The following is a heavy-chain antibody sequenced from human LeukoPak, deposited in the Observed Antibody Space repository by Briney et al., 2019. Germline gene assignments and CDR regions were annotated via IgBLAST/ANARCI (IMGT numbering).Heavy chain of an antibody. CDR2: ISAYNGNT. CDR3: ARDSPDGSGTYYNDSPDY. CDR1: GYSFTKFG. V-gene: IGHV1-18*01. J-gene: IGHJ4*02. Sequence: GASVKVSCKASGYSFTKFGISWVRQAPGQGLEWMGWISAYNGNTNYRQKLQGRVTMTTDTFTGTAYMDLRSLRSDDTAIYYCARDSPDGSGTYYNDSPDYWGQGTLVTVPS. D-gene: IGHD3-10*01.